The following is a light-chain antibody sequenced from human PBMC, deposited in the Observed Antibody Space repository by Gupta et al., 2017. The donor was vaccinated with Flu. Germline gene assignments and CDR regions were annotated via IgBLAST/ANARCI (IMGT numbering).Light chain of an antibody. Sequence: EIVLTQSPATLSLSPGERATLSCRASQSVSRYLAWYQQKPGQAPRPLIYDASRRATGIPARFSGSGSGTDFTLTISSLETEDFAVYYCQQRGNWPPTFGQGTKVEVK. V-gene: IGKV3-11*01. CDR3: QQRGNWPPT. J-gene: IGKJ1*01. CDR1: QSVSRY. CDR2: DAS.